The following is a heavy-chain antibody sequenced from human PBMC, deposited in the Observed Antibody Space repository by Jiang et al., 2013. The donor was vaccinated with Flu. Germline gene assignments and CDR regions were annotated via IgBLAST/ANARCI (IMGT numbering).Heavy chain of an antibody. Sequence: LLKPSETLSLTCTVSGVSISSSTYYWGWIRQPPGKGLEWIGSIYYNGNTYHNPSLRSRVTISVDTSKNQVVLRLTNMDPVDSGTYYCAHTLRRIGFGEFWSFYFDYWGQGTQVTVSS. D-gene: IGHD3-10*01. CDR3: AHTLRRIGFGEFWSFYFDY. CDR1: GVSISSSTYY. V-gene: IGHV4-39*06. CDR2: IYYNGNT. J-gene: IGHJ4*02.